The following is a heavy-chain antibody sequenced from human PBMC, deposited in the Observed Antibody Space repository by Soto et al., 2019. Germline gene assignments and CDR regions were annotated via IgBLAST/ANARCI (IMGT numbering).Heavy chain of an antibody. J-gene: IGHJ5*02. V-gene: IGHV4-30-2*01. Sequence: LPLQESGSGLVKPSQTLSLTCAGPGGSISRGGYSWSWIRQPPGKGLEWIGYIYHSGSTYYNPSLKSRVTISVDRSKNQFSLKLSSVTAADTAVYYCARVPGPWGQGTLVTVSS. CDR3: ARVPGP. CDR2: IYHSGST. CDR1: GGSISRGGYS.